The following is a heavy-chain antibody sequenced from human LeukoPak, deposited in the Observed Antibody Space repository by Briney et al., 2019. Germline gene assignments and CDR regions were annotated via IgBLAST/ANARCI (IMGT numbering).Heavy chain of an antibody. V-gene: IGHV3-21*01. CDR3: AIISGGCSGGSCYPFNYYYYGMDV. CDR2: ISSSSSYI. Sequence: GGSLRLSCAASGFTSSSYSMNWVRQAPGKGLEWVSSISSSSSYIYYADSVKGRFTISRDNAKNSLYLQMNSLRAEDTAVYYCAIISGGCSGGSCYPFNYYYYGMDVWGQGTTVTVSS. D-gene: IGHD2-15*01. J-gene: IGHJ6*02. CDR1: GFTSSSYS.